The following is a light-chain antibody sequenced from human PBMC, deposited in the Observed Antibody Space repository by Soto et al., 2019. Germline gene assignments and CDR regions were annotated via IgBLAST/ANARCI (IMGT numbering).Light chain of an antibody. CDR1: SSNVGAYNY. V-gene: IGLV2-8*01. CDR2: NVS. CDR3: TSYGGSDTLI. J-gene: IGLJ2*01. Sequence: QSVLAQPPSASGSPGQSVTISCTGTSSNVGAYNYVSWYQQHPGKAPKVLIYNVSQRPSGVPDRFSGSKSGNTASLTVSGLQAEDEADYYCTSYGGSDTLIFGGGTKLTVL.